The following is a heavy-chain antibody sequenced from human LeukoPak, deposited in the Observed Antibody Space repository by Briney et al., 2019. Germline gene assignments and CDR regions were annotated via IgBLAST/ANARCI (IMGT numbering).Heavy chain of an antibody. CDR3: AVVPRWLQSVLLDY. CDR2: ISAYNGNT. V-gene: IGHV1-18*01. CDR1: GYTFTSYG. J-gene: IGHJ4*02. D-gene: IGHD5-24*01. Sequence: VASVKVSCKASGYTFTSYGISWVRQAPGQGLEWMGWISAYNGNTNYAQKLQGRVTMTTDTSTSTAYMELSSLRSEDTAVYYCAVVPRWLQSVLLDYWGQGTLVTVSS.